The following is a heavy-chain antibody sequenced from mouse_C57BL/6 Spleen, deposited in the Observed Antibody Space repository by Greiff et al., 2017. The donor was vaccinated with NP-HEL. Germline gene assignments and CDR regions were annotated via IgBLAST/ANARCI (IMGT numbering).Heavy chain of an antibody. Sequence: DVHLVESGGGLVKPGGSLKLSCAASGFTFSDYGMHWVRQAPEKGLEWVAYISSGSSTIYYADTVKGRFTISRDNAKNTLFLQMTSLRSEDTAMYYCALQDGYYWAMDYWGQGTSVTVSS. J-gene: IGHJ4*01. CDR2: ISSGSSTI. CDR1: GFTFSDYG. CDR3: ALQDGYYWAMDY. V-gene: IGHV5-17*01. D-gene: IGHD2-3*01.